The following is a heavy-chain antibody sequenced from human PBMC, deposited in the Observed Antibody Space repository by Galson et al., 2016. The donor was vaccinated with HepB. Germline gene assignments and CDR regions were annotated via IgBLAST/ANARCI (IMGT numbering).Heavy chain of an antibody. CDR2: IKQDGSEK. CDR1: GFIISSYW. Sequence: SLRLSCAASGFIISSYWMSWVRQAPGKGLEWVANIKQDGSEKYYVDSVKGRFTISRDNAKKSVYLQMNSLRAEDSAVYYCATNGPLIRVGELLESLHYWGQGILVTVSS. CDR3: ATNGPLIRVGELLESLHY. D-gene: IGHD3-10*01. V-gene: IGHV3-7*01. J-gene: IGHJ4*02.